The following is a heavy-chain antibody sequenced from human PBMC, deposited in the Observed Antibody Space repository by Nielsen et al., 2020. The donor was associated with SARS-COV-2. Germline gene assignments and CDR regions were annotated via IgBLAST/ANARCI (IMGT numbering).Heavy chain of an antibody. CDR3: ARAGGYCSSTSCYYYYYYYMDV. J-gene: IGHJ6*03. D-gene: IGHD2-2*01. CDR1: GYTFTSYY. CDR2: INPSGGST. V-gene: IGHV1-46*01. Sequence: ASVKVSCKASGYTFTSYYMHWVRQAPGQGLEWMGIINPSGGSTSYARKFQGRVTMTRDTSTSTVYMELSSLRSEDTAVYYCARAGGYCSSTSCYYYYYYYMDVWGKGTTVTVSS.